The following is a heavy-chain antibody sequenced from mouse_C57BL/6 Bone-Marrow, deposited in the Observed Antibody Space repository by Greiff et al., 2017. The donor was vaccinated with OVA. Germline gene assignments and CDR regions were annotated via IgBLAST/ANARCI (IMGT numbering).Heavy chain of an antibody. D-gene: IGHD1-1*01. CDR1: GYTFTSYW. V-gene: IGHV1-72*01. J-gene: IGHJ1*03. CDR2: IDPNSGGT. Sequence: QVQLQQPGAELVKPGASVKLSCKASGYTFTSYWMHWVKQRPGRGLEWIGRIDPNSGGTKYNEKFKSKATLTVDKPSSTAYMQLSSLTSEDSAVYYCANHYYGSSYVYWYFDVWGTGTTVTVSS. CDR3: ANHYYGSSYVYWYFDV.